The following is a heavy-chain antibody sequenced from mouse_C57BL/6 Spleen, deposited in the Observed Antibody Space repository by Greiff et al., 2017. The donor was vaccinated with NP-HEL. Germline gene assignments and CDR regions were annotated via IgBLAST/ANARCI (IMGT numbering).Heavy chain of an antibody. Sequence: QVQLQQPGAELVMPGASVKLSCKASGYTFTSYWMHWVKQRPGQGLEWIGEIDPSDSYTNYNQKFKGKSTLTVDKSSSTAYMQLSSLTSEDYAVYYCAMAGPAWFAYWGQGTLVTVSA. D-gene: IGHD3-3*01. CDR3: AMAGPAWFAY. J-gene: IGHJ3*01. CDR1: GYTFTSYW. CDR2: IDPSDSYT. V-gene: IGHV1-69*01.